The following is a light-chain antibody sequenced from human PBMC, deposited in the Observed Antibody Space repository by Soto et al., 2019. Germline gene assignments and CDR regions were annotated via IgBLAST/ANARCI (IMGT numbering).Light chain of an antibody. CDR3: QQYVISVT. Sequence: EIVLTQSPATLSLSPGERATLSCRASQSVGSYLAWYQQKPGQAPRLLIYDASNRATGIPAKFSGSGSGTDFTLTISRLETQDSAMYYCQQYVISVTFGQGTRLEI. CDR2: DAS. V-gene: IGKV3-11*01. CDR1: QSVGSY. J-gene: IGKJ5*01.